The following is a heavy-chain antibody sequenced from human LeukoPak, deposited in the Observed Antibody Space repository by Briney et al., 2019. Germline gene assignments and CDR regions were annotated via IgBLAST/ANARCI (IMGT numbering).Heavy chain of an antibody. V-gene: IGHV3-23*01. CDR1: YFTFANYA. D-gene: IGHD2-15*01. CDR3: AKDPGVVVVVAKGFDY. CDR2: IKGSGSNA. J-gene: IGHJ4*02. Sequence: GGSLRLSCVASYFTFANYAMTWVRLTPGKGQEWVSSIKGSGSNAMYAASVSGRFTISRDNSKNTLYLQMNSLRAEDTAVYYCAKDPGVVVVVAKGFDYWGQGTLVTVSS.